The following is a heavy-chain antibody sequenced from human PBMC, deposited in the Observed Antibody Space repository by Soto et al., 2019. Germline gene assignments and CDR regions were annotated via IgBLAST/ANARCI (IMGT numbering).Heavy chain of an antibody. CDR1: GYTFTDFY. D-gene: IGHD1-1*01. CDR2: INPKTGDT. Sequence: QVQLVQSGTEVKKPGASVTISCKSSGYTFTDFYLHWLRQAPGQGLEWVGWINPKTGDTKSSQKFQGRVTMSSDRSVSTAYIDLTSLTSDETAMYYCATGTNGTTGWYHPWGQGTRVTVSS. J-gene: IGHJ5*02. V-gene: IGHV1-2*02. CDR3: ATGTNGTTGWYHP.